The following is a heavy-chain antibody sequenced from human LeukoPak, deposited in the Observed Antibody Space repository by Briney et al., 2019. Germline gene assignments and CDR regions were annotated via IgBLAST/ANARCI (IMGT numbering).Heavy chain of an antibody. CDR1: GFPFSDFA. CDR3: AKFEGALLGNYYMDV. CDR2: ISGGGDNT. Sequence: PGGPLSLSCAVSGFPFSDFAMSWVRQAPGKGLEWVSTISGGGDNTYFADSVKGRFTISRDNSKNTLLLQMVSLRAEDTAVYYCAKFEGALLGNYYMDVWGKGTTVTVSS. V-gene: IGHV3-23*01. J-gene: IGHJ6*03.